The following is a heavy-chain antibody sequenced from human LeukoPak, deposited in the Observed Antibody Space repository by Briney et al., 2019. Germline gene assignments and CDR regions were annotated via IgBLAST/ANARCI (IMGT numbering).Heavy chain of an antibody. J-gene: IGHJ4*02. CDR1: GGSFSGYY. V-gene: IGHV4-34*01. Sequence: SETLSLTCAVSGGSFSGYYWSWVRQPPGKGLEGIGEINHSGSTNYNPSLKSRVTISVDTSKNHFSLKLSSVTAADTAVYYCAREPPPINCSGGSCYRGLFDYWGQGTLVTVSS. CDR2: INHSGST. D-gene: IGHD2-15*01. CDR3: AREPPPINCSGGSCYRGLFDY.